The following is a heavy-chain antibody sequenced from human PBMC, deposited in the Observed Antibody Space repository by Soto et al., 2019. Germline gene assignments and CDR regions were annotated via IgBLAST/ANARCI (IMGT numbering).Heavy chain of an antibody. D-gene: IGHD1-26*01. V-gene: IGHV5-10-1*01. CDR2: IDPSDSYT. Sequence: GESLKISCKGSGYSFTSYWISWVRQMPGKGLEWMGRIDPSDSYTNYSPSFQGHVTISADKSISTAYLQWSSLKASDTAMYYCARSGSSSYYYYGMDVWGQGTTVTVSS. CDR1: GYSFTSYW. CDR3: ARSGSSSYYYYGMDV. J-gene: IGHJ6*02.